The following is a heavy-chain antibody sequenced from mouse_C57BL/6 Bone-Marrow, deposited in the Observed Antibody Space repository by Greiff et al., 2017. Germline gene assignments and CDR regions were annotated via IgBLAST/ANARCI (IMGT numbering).Heavy chain of an antibody. CDR3: ARSGITTVVATHYFDY. Sequence: VQLQQPGAELVKPGASVKMSCKASGYTFTSYWITWVKQRPGQGLEWIGDIYPGSGSTNYNEKFKSKATLTVDTSSSTAYMQLSSLTSEDSAVYYCARSGITTVVATHYFDYWGQGTTLTVSS. CDR1: GYTFTSYW. J-gene: IGHJ2*01. D-gene: IGHD1-1*01. V-gene: IGHV1-55*01. CDR2: IYPGSGST.